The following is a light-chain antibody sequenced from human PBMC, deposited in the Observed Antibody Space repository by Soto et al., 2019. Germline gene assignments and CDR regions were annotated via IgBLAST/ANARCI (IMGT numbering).Light chain of an antibody. CDR1: QTISGW. Sequence: IQMTHSPSSMSASVGDSGTLTCRASQTISGWLAWYQQRPGKAPNLLIFDASTLESGVPSRFSGSGSGTTFTLTISSLQSDDFATYYCLQYNGYYRTFGQGTKVDIK. CDR2: DAS. V-gene: IGKV1-5*01. CDR3: LQYNGYYRT. J-gene: IGKJ1*01.